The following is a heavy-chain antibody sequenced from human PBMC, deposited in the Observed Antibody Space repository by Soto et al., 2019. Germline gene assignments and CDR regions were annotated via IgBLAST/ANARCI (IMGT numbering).Heavy chain of an antibody. D-gene: IGHD6-13*01. J-gene: IGHJ4*02. Sequence: EVQLLESGGGLVQPGGSLRLSCAASGVTFSSYAMNWVRQTPGKGLEWVSIISGGGGSAYYADSVKGRFSISRDNSKNTLYLQRNSLRAEDTAVYYCAKVGSSWYSHFDYWGQGTLVTVSS. V-gene: IGHV3-23*01. CDR2: ISGGGGSA. CDR1: GVTFSSYA. CDR3: AKVGSSWYSHFDY.